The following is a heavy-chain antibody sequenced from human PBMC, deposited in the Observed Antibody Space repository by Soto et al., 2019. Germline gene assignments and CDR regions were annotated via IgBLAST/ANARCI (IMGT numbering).Heavy chain of an antibody. CDR1: GDTVSSDTAA. J-gene: IGHJ6*02. V-gene: IGHV6-1*01. D-gene: IGHD3-10*01. CDR2: TSYRSKWYY. Sequence: SQTLSLTCAISGDTVSSDTAAWNWIRQSPSRGLEWLGRTSYRSKWYYDYATSVKGRVTINPDTSNNQFSLQLNSATPEDTALYYCERGFGRDLCEGMDAWGQATTVTVSS. CDR3: ERGFGRDLCEGMDA.